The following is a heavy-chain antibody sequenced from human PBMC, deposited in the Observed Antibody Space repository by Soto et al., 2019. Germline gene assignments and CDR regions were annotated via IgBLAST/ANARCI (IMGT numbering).Heavy chain of an antibody. Sequence: DSGKVSCKVSGYTLNELSMHWVRQAPGKGLEWMGGFDPEDGETIYAQKFQGRVTMTEDTSTDTAYMELSSLRSEDTAVYYCAVNDYSKYGMDVWGQGTTVTVSS. J-gene: IGHJ6*02. CDR2: FDPEDGET. D-gene: IGHD4-4*01. CDR3: AVNDYSKYGMDV. V-gene: IGHV1-24*01. CDR1: GYTLNELS.